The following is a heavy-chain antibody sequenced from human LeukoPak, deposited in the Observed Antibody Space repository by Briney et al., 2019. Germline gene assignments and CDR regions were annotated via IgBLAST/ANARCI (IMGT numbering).Heavy chain of an antibody. CDR2: IYYSGRT. D-gene: IGHD1-26*01. Sequence: YIYYSGRTYYKPSLRSRVTISVDRSRNQFSLKLTSVTAADTAGYYCARHAEESFDAFDIWGQGTMVTVSS. J-gene: IGHJ3*02. V-gene: IGHV4-30-4*01. CDR3: ARHAEESFDAFDI.